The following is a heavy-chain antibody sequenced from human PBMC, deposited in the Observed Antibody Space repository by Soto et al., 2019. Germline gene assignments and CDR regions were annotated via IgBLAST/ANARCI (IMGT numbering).Heavy chain of an antibody. J-gene: IGHJ5*02. V-gene: IGHV3-23*01. CDR1: GFTFSSYA. CDR2: ISGSGGST. CDR3: AKDSSGSASKLLNWFDP. D-gene: IGHD3-10*01. Sequence: PGGSQRLSCAASGFTFSSYAMSWVRQAPGKGLEWVSAISGSGGSTYYADSVKGRFTISRDSSKNTLYLQMNSLRAEDTAVYYCAKDSSGSASKLLNWFDPWGQGTLVTVSS.